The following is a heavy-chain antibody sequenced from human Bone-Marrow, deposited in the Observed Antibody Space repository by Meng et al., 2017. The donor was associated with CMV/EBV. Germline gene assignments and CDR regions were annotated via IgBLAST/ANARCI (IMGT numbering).Heavy chain of an antibody. CDR2: IYYSGST. V-gene: IGHV4-59*05. CDR1: GGSISSYY. D-gene: IGHD6-13*01. J-gene: IGHJ4*01. Sequence: SETLSLTCTVSGGSISSYYWSWIRQPPGKGLEWIGSIYYSGSTYYNPSLKSRVTISVDTSKNQFSLKLSSVTAADTAVYYCARRALIAAAGTFDYWGHGHRVTVDS. CDR3: ARRALIAAAGTFDY.